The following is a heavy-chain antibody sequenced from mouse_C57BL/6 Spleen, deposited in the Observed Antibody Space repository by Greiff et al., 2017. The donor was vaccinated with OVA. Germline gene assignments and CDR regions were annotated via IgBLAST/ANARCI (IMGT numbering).Heavy chain of an antibody. CDR2: IYPGDGDT. CDR1: GYAFSSSW. Sequence: VKVVESGPELVKPGASVKISCKASGYAFSSSWMNWVKQRPGKGLEWIGRIYPGDGDTNYNGKFKGKATLTADKSSSTAYMQLSSLTSEDSAVYFCARGGSGYPFDYWGQGTTLTVSS. J-gene: IGHJ2*01. V-gene: IGHV1-82*01. CDR3: ARGGSGYPFDY. D-gene: IGHD3-2*02.